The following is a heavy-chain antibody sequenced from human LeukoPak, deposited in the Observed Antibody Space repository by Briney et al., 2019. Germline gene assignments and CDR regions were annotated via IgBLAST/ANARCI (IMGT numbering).Heavy chain of an antibody. CDR2: ISAYNGNT. J-gene: IGHJ4*02. Sequence: ASVNVSRKASGYTFTSYGISWVRQAPGQGLEWMGWISAYNGNTNYAQKLQGRVTMTTDTSTSTAYMELRSLRSDYTAVYYCARYMVRGDPFDYWGQGTLLTVSS. V-gene: IGHV1-18*01. CDR1: GYTFTSYG. D-gene: IGHD3-10*01. CDR3: ARYMVRGDPFDY.